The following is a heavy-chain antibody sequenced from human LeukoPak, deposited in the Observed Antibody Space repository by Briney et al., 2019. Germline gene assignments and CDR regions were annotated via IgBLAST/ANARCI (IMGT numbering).Heavy chain of an antibody. CDR3: ASTFGLGAF. Sequence: GGSLRLSCAASGFTFSRYWMSWVRQAPGKGLEWVANTKQDGSEKSYVDSVKGRFTISRDNAKNSLYLQMNSLRAEDTAVYYCASTFGLGAFWGQGALVTVSS. D-gene: IGHD3/OR15-3a*01. V-gene: IGHV3-7*05. CDR2: TKQDGSEK. J-gene: IGHJ4*02. CDR1: GFTFSRYW.